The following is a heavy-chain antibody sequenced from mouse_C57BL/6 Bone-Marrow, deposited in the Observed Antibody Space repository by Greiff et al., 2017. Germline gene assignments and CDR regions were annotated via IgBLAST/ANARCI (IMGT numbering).Heavy chain of an antibody. V-gene: IGHV1-64*01. CDR1: GYTFTSYW. CDR3: AREGYDCGSSYLYYYAMDY. J-gene: IGHJ4*01. CDR2: IHPNSGST. D-gene: IGHD1-1*01. Sequence: QVQLQQPGAELVKPGASVKLSCKASGYTFTSYWMHWVKQRPGQGLEWIGMIHPNSGSTNYNEKFKSKATLTVDKSSSTAYMQIGSLTSNDSAVYDCAREGYDCGSSYLYYYAMDYWGQGTSVTVSS.